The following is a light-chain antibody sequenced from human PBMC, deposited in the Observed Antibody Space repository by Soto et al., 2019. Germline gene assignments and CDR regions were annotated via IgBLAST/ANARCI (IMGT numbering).Light chain of an antibody. CDR1: QSTSRW. CDR3: QQFNNYPIT. Sequence: DIHMTQSPATVSASVGDGGAITCRASQSTSRWLTWYQQKPGKAPKLLIYEASNLESGVPSRFSGSGSGTEFTLTIGGLQPDDFATYYCQQFNNYPITFGQGTRLEIK. V-gene: IGKV1-5*01. J-gene: IGKJ5*01. CDR2: EAS.